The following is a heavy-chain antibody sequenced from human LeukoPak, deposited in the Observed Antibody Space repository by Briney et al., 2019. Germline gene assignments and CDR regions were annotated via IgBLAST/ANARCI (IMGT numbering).Heavy chain of an antibody. CDR1: GGSISSYY. CDR3: ARERYVDIVATIGGFDY. V-gene: IGHV4-39*07. J-gene: IGHJ4*02. D-gene: IGHD5-12*01. CDR2: IYYSGST. Sequence: SETLSLTCTVSGGSISSYYWGWIRQPPGKGLEWIGSIYYSGSTYYNPSLKSRVTISVDTSKNQFSLKLSSVTAADTAVYYCARERYVDIVATIGGFDYWGQGTLVTVSS.